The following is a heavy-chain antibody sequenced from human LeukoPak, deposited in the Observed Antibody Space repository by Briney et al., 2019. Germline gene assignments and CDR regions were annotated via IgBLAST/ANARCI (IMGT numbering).Heavy chain of an antibody. Sequence: PSETLSLTCSVSGGSISNYYWSWIRQPPGKGLEWIGYIYYSGSTNFNPSLKSRVTISVDTSKNQFSLRLSSVTAADTAVYYCARTGDSSGYYPRWGQGTLVTVSS. V-gene: IGHV4-59*01. CDR1: GGSISNYY. D-gene: IGHD3-22*01. CDR3: ARTGDSSGYYPR. J-gene: IGHJ4*02. CDR2: IYYSGST.